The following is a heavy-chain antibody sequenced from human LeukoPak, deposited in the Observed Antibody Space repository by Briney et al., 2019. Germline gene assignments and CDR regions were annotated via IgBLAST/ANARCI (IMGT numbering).Heavy chain of an antibody. CDR3: ARAYNYYDSYSGY. D-gene: IGHD3-22*01. Sequence: GGSLRLSCAASGFTFSSYSMNWVRQAPGKGLEWVSSISSSSSYIYYADSVKGRFTISRDNAKNSLYLKMNSLRAEDTAVYYCARAYNYYDSYSGYWGQGTLVTVSS. V-gene: IGHV3-21*01. J-gene: IGHJ4*02. CDR2: ISSSSSYI. CDR1: GFTFSSYS.